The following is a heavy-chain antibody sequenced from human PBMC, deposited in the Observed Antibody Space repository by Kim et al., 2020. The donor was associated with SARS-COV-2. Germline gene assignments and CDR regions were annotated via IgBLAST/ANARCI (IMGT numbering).Heavy chain of an antibody. CDR3: ARERLITIFGVVINDAFDI. V-gene: IGHV3-11*05. D-gene: IGHD3-3*01. CDR1: GFTFSDYY. CDR2: ISSSSSYT. J-gene: IGHJ3*02. Sequence: GGFLRLSCAASGFTFSDYYMSWIRQAPGKGLEWVSYISSSSSYTKYADSVKGRFTISRDNAKNSLYVQMNSLRAEDTAVYYCARERLITIFGVVINDAFDIWGQGTMVTVSS.